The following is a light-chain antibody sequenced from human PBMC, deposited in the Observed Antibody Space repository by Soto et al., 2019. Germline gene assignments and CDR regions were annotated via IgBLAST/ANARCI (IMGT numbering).Light chain of an antibody. CDR1: ISNIGGNS. V-gene: IGLV1-44*01. CDR3: AAWFDSLNGWV. CDR2: SND. J-gene: IGLJ3*02. Sequence: QSVLTQPPSASGTPGQRVTISCSASISNIGGNSVNWYQQLPGTAPKLLIYSNDHRPAGVPDRFSGSKSGTSASLAISGLQFEDEADYYCAAWFDSLNGWVFGGGTKVTVL.